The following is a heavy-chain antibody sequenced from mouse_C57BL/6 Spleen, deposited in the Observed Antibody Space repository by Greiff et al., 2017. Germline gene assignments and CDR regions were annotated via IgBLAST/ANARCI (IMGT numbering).Heavy chain of an antibody. D-gene: IGHD4-1*01. V-gene: IGHV1-59*01. CDR2: IDPSDSYT. CDR1: GYTFTSYW. CDR3: ARRDWDRFGFDY. J-gene: IGHJ2*01. Sequence: VQLQQPGAELVRPGTSVKLSCKASGYTFTSYWMHWVKQRPGQGLEWIGVIDPSDSYTNYNQKFKGKATLTVDTSSRTAYMQLSSLTSEDSAVYYCARRDWDRFGFDYWGQGTTLTVSS.